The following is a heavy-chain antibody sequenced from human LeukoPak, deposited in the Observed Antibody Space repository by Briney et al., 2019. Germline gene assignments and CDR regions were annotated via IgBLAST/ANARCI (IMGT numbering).Heavy chain of an antibody. Sequence: ASVRVSCKASGYTFTDYYMHWVRQAPGQGLEWMGWINPTSGGTNYAQKFQGRVTMTRDTSFSTAYMELSSLRSDDTAVYYCARAYCGGDCYGYYYYGMDVWGQGTTVTVSS. CDR3: ARAYCGGDCYGYYYYGMDV. CDR2: INPTSGGT. V-gene: IGHV1-2*02. D-gene: IGHD2-21*02. J-gene: IGHJ6*02. CDR1: GYTFTDYY.